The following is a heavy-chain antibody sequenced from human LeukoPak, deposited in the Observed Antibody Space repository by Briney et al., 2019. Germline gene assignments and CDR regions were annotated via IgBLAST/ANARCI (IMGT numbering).Heavy chain of an antibody. CDR1: GGSFSGYY. V-gene: IGHV4-34*01. J-gene: IGHJ4*02. CDR2: INHSVST. D-gene: IGHD3-3*01. Sequence: SETLSLTCAVYGGSFSGYYWSWIRQPPGKGLEWIGEINHSVSTNYNPSLKSRVTISVDTSKNQFSLKLSSVTAADTAVYYCAREKAYYDFWSGFEWGQGTLVTVSS. CDR3: AREKAYYDFWSGFE.